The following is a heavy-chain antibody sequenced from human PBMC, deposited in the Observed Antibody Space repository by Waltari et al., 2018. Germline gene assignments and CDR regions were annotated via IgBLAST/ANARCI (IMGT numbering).Heavy chain of an antibody. CDR1: GLTFRNAW. D-gene: IGHD5-18*01. CDR2: IRRKSNGATA. J-gene: IGHJ4*02. CDR3: TTEDLNGYTYGYFDY. Sequence: EVQLVESGGGLAKPGGSLRLSCVASGLTFRNAWMSWVRQAPGRGREWVGHIRRKSNGATADYAAPVKGRFTISREDSKNMLCLQMNSRKTEDTAVYYCTTEDLNGYTYGYFDYWGQGALVTVSS. V-gene: IGHV3-15*01.